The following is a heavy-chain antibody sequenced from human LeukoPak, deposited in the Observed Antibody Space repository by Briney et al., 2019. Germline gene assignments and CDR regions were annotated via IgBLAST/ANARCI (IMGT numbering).Heavy chain of an antibody. J-gene: IGHJ4*02. V-gene: IGHV4-39*01. D-gene: IGHD2-2*01. Sequence: SETLSLTCIVSGGSISSSSYYWGWIRQPPGKGLEWIGSIYYSGSTYYNPSLKSRVTISVDTSKNQFSLKLSSVTAADTAVYYCARALSYAGFDYWGQGTLVTVSS. CDR2: IYYSGST. CDR1: GGSISSSSYY. CDR3: ARALSYAGFDY.